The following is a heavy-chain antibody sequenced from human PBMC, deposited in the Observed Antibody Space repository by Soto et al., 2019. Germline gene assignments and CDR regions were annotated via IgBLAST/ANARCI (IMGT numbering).Heavy chain of an antibody. CDR3: ARSVSFRYQLLKRGMDV. CDR1: GGTFSSYA. V-gene: IGHV1-69*13. J-gene: IGHJ6*02. D-gene: IGHD2-2*01. Sequence: SVKVSCKASGGTFSSYAISWVRQAPGQGLEWMGGIIPIFATANYAQKFQGRVMITVDESTTTAYMDLSSLRSEDTAVYYCARSVSFRYQLLKRGMDVWGQGTTVTLSS. CDR2: IIPIFATA.